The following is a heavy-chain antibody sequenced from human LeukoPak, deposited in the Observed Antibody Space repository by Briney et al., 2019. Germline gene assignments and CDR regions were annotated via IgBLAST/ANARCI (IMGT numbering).Heavy chain of an antibody. CDR3: ARVSWGPYYDILTGYFDY. Sequence: PGGSLRLSCAASGFTFSSYAMHWVRQAPGKGLEWVAVISYDGSNEYYADSVKGRFTISRDNSKNTLYLQMNSLRAEDTAVYYCARVSWGPYYDILTGYFDYWGQGTLVTVSS. CDR2: ISYDGSNE. CDR1: GFTFSSYA. D-gene: IGHD3-9*01. J-gene: IGHJ4*02. V-gene: IGHV3-30-3*01.